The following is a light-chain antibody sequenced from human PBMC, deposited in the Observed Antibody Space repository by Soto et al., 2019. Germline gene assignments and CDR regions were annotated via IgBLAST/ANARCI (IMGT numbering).Light chain of an antibody. Sequence: EIQMKQSPATLSVSVGDRVTITCRASQSISSWLAWYQQKPGKAPKLLIYKASTLESGVPSRFSGSGSGTEFTLTISSLQPEDFATYYCQQYDKYAWTFGQGTKVDIK. CDR2: KAS. CDR3: QQYDKYAWT. CDR1: QSISSW. J-gene: IGKJ1*01. V-gene: IGKV1-5*03.